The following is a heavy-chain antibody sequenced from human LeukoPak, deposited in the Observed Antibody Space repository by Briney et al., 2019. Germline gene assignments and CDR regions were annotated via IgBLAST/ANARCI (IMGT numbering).Heavy chain of an antibody. CDR2: IIPIFGTA. D-gene: IGHD3-22*01. CDR3: ARVRSSGYYDPGAFGI. Sequence: SVKVSCKASGGTFSSYAISWVRQAPGQGLEWMGGIIPIFGTANYAQKFQGRVTITADKSTSTAYMELSSLRSEDTAVYYCARVRSSGYYDPGAFGIWGQGTMVTVSS. CDR1: GGTFSSYA. V-gene: IGHV1-69*06. J-gene: IGHJ3*02.